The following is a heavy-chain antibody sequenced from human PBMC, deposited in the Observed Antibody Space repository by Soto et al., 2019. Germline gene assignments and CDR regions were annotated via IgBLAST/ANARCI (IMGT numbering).Heavy chain of an antibody. CDR2: IRSKANSYAT. J-gene: IGHJ6*02. CDR1: GFTFSGSA. V-gene: IGHV3-73*01. D-gene: IGHD3-3*01. CDR3: TRREEPTSIYYDFWSGPTPRTYGMDV. Sequence: PGGSLRLSCAASGFTFSGSAMHWVRQASGKGLEWVGRIRSKANSYATAYAASVKGRFTISRDDSKNTAYLQMNSLKTEDTAVYYCTRREEPTSIYYDFWSGPTPRTYGMDVWGQGTTVTVSS.